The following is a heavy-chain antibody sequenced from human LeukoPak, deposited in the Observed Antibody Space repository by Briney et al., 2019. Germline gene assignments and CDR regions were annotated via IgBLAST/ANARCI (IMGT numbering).Heavy chain of an antibody. CDR2: IRYDGSNK. D-gene: IGHD3-3*01. Sequence: GKSLRLSCAASGFSFSSYGMHWVRQAPGKGLEWVAFIRYDGSNKYYADSVKGRFTISRDNSKNTLYLQMNSLRAEDTAVYYCAKDSAYDFWSGYIDYWGQGTLVTVSS. CDR3: AKDSAYDFWSGYIDY. J-gene: IGHJ4*02. V-gene: IGHV3-30*02. CDR1: GFSFSSYG.